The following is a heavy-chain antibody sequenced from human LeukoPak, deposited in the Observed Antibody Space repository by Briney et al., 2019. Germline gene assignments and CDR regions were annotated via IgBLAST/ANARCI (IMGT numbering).Heavy chain of an antibody. J-gene: IGHJ3*02. Sequence: GGSLRLSCAASGFTFSSYEMNWVRQAPGKGLEWVSYISSSGSTIYYADSVKGRFTISRDNAKNSLYLQMNSLRAEDTAVYYCARDHGTVVTAGAFDIWGQGTMVTVSS. CDR3: ARDHGTVVTAGAFDI. CDR2: ISSSGSTI. D-gene: IGHD4-23*01. V-gene: IGHV3-48*03. CDR1: GFTFSSYE.